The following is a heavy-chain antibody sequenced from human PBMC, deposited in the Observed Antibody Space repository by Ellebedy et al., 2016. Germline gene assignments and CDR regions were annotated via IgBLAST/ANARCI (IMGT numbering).Heavy chain of an antibody. CDR2: INHSGST. Sequence: SETLSLTXAVYGGSFSGYYWSWIRQPPGKGLEWIGEINHSGSTNYNPSLKSRVTISVDTSKNQFSLKLSSVTAADTAVYYCARPRYCSSTSCYHFDIWGQGTMVTVSS. D-gene: IGHD2-2*01. CDR3: ARPRYCSSTSCYHFDI. J-gene: IGHJ3*02. CDR1: GGSFSGYY. V-gene: IGHV4-34*01.